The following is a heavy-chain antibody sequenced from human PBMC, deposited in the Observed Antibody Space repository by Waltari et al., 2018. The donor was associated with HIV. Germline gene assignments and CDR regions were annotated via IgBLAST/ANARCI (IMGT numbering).Heavy chain of an antibody. Sequence: EVQLVESGGGLVQPGRSLRLSCAASGFTFDDYAMHWVRQAPGTGLEWVSGISWNSGSIGYADSVKGRFTISRDNAKNSLYLQMNSLRAEDTALYYCAKAVLTGEFTLVRGYGMDVWGQGTTVTVSS. D-gene: IGHD3-10*01. CDR2: ISWNSGSI. CDR3: AKAVLTGEFTLVRGYGMDV. V-gene: IGHV3-9*01. J-gene: IGHJ6*02. CDR1: GFTFDDYA.